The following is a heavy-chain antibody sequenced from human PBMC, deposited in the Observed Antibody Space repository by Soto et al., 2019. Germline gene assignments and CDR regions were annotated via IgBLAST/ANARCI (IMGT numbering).Heavy chain of an antibody. CDR3: AKQLRYFYWDYAFDL. D-gene: IGHD3-9*01. V-gene: IGHV3-30*18. J-gene: IGHJ3*01. Sequence: QVQLVESGGGVVQPGKSLRLSCAASGFTFSSYGMHWVRQAPGKGLEWVAIISYDGSNKYFADSVKGRFTISRDNSKNTLYMQMNSLRAEDTAVYHCAKQLRYFYWDYAFDLWGQGTMVTVSS. CDR1: GFTFSSYG. CDR2: ISYDGSNK.